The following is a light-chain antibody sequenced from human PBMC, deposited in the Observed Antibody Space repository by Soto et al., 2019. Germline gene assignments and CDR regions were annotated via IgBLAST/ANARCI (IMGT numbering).Light chain of an antibody. J-gene: IGKJ2*01. Sequence: EIVLTQSPGTLSLSPGERATLSCRASQSVGSSYLAWYQQKPGQAPRLLIYGASSRATGIPDRFSGSGSGTDFPLTISRLEPEDFEVYYCQQYGSSPPYTFGQGTKLEIK. CDR1: QSVGSSY. CDR2: GAS. CDR3: QQYGSSPPYT. V-gene: IGKV3-20*01.